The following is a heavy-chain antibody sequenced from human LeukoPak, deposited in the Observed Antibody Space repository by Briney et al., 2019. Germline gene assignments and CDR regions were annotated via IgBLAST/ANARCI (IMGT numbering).Heavy chain of an antibody. CDR2: ISWNSGTI. V-gene: IGHV3-9*01. CDR1: GFTFDNYA. D-gene: IGHD6-19*01. CDR3: ARAYKDRSLAGKKEFFQH. J-gene: IGHJ1*01. Sequence: GGSLRLSCAASGFTFDNYAMNWVRQVPGKGLEWISLISWNSGTIGYADTAKGRFTISRDNANNFLYLQMNSLRAEDTALYYCARAYKDRSLAGKKEFFQHWGQGTLVTVSS.